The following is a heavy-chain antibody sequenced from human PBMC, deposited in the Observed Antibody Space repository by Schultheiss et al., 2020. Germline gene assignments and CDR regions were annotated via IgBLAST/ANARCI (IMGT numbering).Heavy chain of an antibody. CDR3: ANLGYYYDSSGPDY. D-gene: IGHD3-22*01. CDR2: ISGSGGST. J-gene: IGHJ4*02. V-gene: IGHV3-23*01. CDR1: GFTFSSYD. Sequence: GGSLRLSCAASGFTFSSYDMHWVRQATGKGLEWVSAISGSGGSTYYADSVKGRFTISRDNSKNTLYLQMNSLRAEDTAVYYCANLGYYYDSSGPDYWGQGTLVTVSS.